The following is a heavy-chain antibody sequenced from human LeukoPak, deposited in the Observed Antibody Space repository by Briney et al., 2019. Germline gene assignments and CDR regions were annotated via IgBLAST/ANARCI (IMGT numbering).Heavy chain of an antibody. D-gene: IGHD2-15*01. V-gene: IGHV1-8*02. CDR3: AREDSDAFDI. Sequence: ASVKVSCKASGYTFTDYYMHWVRQAPGQGLEWMGWINPNSGNTGYAQKFQGRVTMTRNTSISTAYMELSSLRSEDTAVYYCAREDSDAFDIWGQGTMVTVSS. J-gene: IGHJ3*02. CDR2: INPNSGNT. CDR1: GYTFTDYY.